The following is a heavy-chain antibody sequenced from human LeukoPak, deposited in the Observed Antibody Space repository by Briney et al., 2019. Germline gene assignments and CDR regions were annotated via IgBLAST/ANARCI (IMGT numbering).Heavy chain of an antibody. CDR1: GGTFSSYA. CDR3: ARDYYDSSGYSIGLDAFDI. V-gene: IGHV1-69*13. D-gene: IGHD3-22*01. CDR2: IIPIFGTA. Sequence: GASVKVSCKASGGTFSSYAISWVRQAPGQGLEWMGGIIPIFGTANYAQKFQGRVTITADESTSTAYMELSSLRSEDTAVYYCARDYYDSSGYSIGLDAFDIWGQGTMVTVSS. J-gene: IGHJ3*02.